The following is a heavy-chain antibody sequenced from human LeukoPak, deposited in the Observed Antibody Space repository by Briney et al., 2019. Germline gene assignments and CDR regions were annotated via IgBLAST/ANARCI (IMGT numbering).Heavy chain of an antibody. CDR2: IYYSGYT. J-gene: IGHJ3*02. CDR1: GGSISSYY. D-gene: IGHD2/OR15-2a*01. CDR3: ARDSHAYFDAFDI. V-gene: IGHV4-59*01. Sequence: PSETLSLTCTVSGGSISSYYWNWIRQPPGKGLEWIGYIYYSGYTNYNPSLKSRVTISVDTSKNQFSLKLSSVTAADTAVYFCARDSHAYFDAFDIWGQGTMVTVSS.